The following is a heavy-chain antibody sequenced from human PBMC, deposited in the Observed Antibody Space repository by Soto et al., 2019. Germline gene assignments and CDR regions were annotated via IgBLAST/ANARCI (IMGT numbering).Heavy chain of an antibody. J-gene: IGHJ6*02. CDR3: AREKREGLGEFPLYGMDV. D-gene: IGHD3-16*01. CDR1: GGSISSSSYY. V-gene: IGHV4-39*07. Sequence: PSETLSLTCTVSGGSISSSSYYWGWIRQPPGKGLEWIGSIYYSGNTYYNPSLKSRVTISVDTAKNQFSLKLSSVTAADTAVYYCAREKREGLGEFPLYGMDVWAQGTRVTVSS. CDR2: IYYSGNT.